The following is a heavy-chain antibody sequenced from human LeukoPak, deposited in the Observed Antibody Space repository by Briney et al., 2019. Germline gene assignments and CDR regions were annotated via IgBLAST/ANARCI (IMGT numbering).Heavy chain of an antibody. Sequence: SQTLSLTCAVSGGSLSSGGYSWGWIRQPPGKGLEWIGYIYQSGSTYYNPSLKSRVTISVDRSKNQFSLKLSSVTAADTAVYYCARGSVRQDNWFDPWGQGTLVTVSS. D-gene: IGHD3-10*02. CDR1: GGSLSSGGYS. CDR3: ARGSVRQDNWFDP. CDR2: IYQSGST. J-gene: IGHJ5*02. V-gene: IGHV4-30-2*01.